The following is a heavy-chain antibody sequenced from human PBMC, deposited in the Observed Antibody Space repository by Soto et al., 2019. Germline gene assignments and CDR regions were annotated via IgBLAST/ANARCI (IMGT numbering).Heavy chain of an antibody. V-gene: IGHV1-69*12. CDR3: ARGNHRWIQLWYFDL. J-gene: IGHJ2*01. Sequence: QVQLVQSGAEVKKPGSSVKASCKASGGTFSNYPISWVRQAPGQGLEWMGGIIPIFGTVNYAQKFQGRVTITADESTSTAYMELSSLRSEDTAVYYCARGNHRWIQLWYFDLWGRGTLVTVSS. CDR2: IIPIFGTV. CDR1: GGTFSNYP. D-gene: IGHD5-18*01.